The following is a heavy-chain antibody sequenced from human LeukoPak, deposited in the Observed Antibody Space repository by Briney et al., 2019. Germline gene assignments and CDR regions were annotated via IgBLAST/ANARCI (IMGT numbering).Heavy chain of an antibody. Sequence: PGGSLRLSCAASGFTFSYYYMSWIRQAPGEGLEGVTYISSRGSTIYYADSVKGRFTITRDNAKNSLYLQMNSLRAEDTGVSYCAVYCSSTGCYSGYWGPGTLVTVSS. CDR3: AVYCSSTGCYSGY. J-gene: IGHJ4*02. D-gene: IGHD2-2*01. V-gene: IGHV3-11*01. CDR1: GFTFSYYY. CDR2: ISSRGSTI.